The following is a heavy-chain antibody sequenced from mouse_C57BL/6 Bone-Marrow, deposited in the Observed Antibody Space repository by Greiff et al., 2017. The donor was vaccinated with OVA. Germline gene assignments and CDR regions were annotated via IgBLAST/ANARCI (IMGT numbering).Heavy chain of an antibody. V-gene: IGHV1-61*01. D-gene: IGHD2-4*01. CDR3: ARGGLRRGYAMDY. J-gene: IGHJ4*01. CDR1: GYTFTSYW. CDR2: IYPSASET. Sequence: QVQLQQPGAELVRPGSSVKLSCKASGYTFTSYWMDWVKQRPGQGLEWIGNIYPSASETHYNQKFKDKATLTVDKSSSTAYMQLSSLTSEDSAVYYCARGGLRRGYAMDYWGQGTSVTVSS.